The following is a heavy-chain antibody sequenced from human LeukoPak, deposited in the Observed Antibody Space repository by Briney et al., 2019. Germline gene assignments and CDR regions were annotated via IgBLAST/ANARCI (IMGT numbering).Heavy chain of an antibody. CDR3: AKDFLRSWIQLWLGLFDI. CDR1: GFTFSAYG. CDR2: IRYHGNNQ. D-gene: IGHD5-18*01. Sequence: GGSLRLACAASGFTFSAYGMHWVRQAPGKGLEWVAFIRYHGNNQYYADSVKGRFTISRDNSKNTLYLQMNSLRAEDTAVYYCAKDFLRSWIQLWLGLFDIWGQGTMVTVSS. V-gene: IGHV3-30*02. J-gene: IGHJ3*02.